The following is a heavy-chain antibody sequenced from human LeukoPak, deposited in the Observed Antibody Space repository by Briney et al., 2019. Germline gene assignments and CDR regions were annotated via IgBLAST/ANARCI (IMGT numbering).Heavy chain of an antibody. D-gene: IGHD2-2*01. Sequence: PGGSLRLSCAASGFTFSSYWMSWVRQAPGKGLEWVANIKQDGSEKYYVDSVKGRFTISRDNAENSLYLQMNSLRAEDTAVYYCARYCSSTSCQPLFYYYYTVWTSGAKGPRSPSP. CDR2: IKQDGSEK. CDR1: GFTFSSYW. CDR3: ARYCSSTSCQPLFYYYYTVWTS. V-gene: IGHV3-7*01. J-gene: IGHJ6*02.